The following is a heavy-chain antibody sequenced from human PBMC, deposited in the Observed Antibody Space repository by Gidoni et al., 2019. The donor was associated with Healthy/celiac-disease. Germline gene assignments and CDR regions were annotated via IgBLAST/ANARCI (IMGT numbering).Heavy chain of an antibody. V-gene: IGHV1-2*02. CDR2: INPNSGGT. J-gene: IGHJ4*02. CDR3: ARDLKDIVVVPAAELDY. D-gene: IGHD2-2*01. CDR1: GYTFTGSY. Sequence: QVQLVQSGAEVKQPGASVKVSCKASGYTFTGSYMHWVRQAPGQGLEWMGWINPNSGGTNYAQKFQGRVTMTRDTSISTAYMELSRLRSDDTAVYYCARDLKDIVVVPAAELDYWGQGTLVTVSS.